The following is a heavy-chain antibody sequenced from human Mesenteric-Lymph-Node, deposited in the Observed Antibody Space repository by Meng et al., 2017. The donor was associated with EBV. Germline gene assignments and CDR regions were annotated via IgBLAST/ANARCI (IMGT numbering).Heavy chain of an antibody. J-gene: IGHJ4*02. D-gene: IGHD3-10*01. CDR2: SGRS. CDR1: GGAISSDP. V-gene: IGHV4-39*01. Sequence: LPRPGAGPGLVRPSEPLSLPGSISGGAISSDPWGWIRQPPGKGLEWIGDSGRSNYNPSLKSRVTISVDTSKNQFSLKLSSVTAADTAVYYCARRLHYYGCLGSWSQGTLVTVSS. CDR3: ARRLHYYGCLGS.